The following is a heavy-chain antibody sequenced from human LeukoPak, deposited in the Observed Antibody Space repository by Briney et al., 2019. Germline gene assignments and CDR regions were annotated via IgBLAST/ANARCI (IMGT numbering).Heavy chain of an antibody. CDR3: ARARRLWFGELLS. V-gene: IGHV4-34*01. CDR2: INHSGST. D-gene: IGHD3-10*01. J-gene: IGHJ5*02. CDR1: GGSISSYY. Sequence: PSETLSLTCTVSGGSISSYYWSWIRQPPGKGLEWIGEINHSGSTNYNPSLKSRVTISVDTSKNQFSLKLSSVTAADTAVYYCARARRLWFGELLSWGQGTLVTVSS.